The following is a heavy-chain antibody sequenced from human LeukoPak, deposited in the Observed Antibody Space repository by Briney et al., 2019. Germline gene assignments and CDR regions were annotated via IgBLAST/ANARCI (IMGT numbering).Heavy chain of an antibody. D-gene: IGHD3-3*01. CDR2: INHSGST. Sequence: SETLSLTCAVYGASFSGYYWSWIRQPRGKGLEWIGEINHSGSTNYNPSLKSRVTISVDTSKNQFSLKLSSVTAADTAVYYCARGGTIWSGYAYYYYYMDVWGKGTTVTVSS. CDR1: GASFSGYY. J-gene: IGHJ6*03. V-gene: IGHV4-34*01. CDR3: ARGGTIWSGYAYYYYYMDV.